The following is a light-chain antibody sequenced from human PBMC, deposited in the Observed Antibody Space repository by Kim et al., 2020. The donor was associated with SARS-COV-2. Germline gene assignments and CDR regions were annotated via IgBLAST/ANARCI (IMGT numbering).Light chain of an antibody. CDR2: DVS. Sequence: GQWFTISCSGTSSDVGSYNFVSWYQQHPGKAPHLMFYDVSKRPAGVSNRFSGSKSGNTASLTISGLPAEDEADYYGSSYTSSSTWVFGGGTKLTVL. CDR1: SSDVGSYNF. V-gene: IGLV2-14*04. CDR3: SSYTSSSTWV. J-gene: IGLJ3*02.